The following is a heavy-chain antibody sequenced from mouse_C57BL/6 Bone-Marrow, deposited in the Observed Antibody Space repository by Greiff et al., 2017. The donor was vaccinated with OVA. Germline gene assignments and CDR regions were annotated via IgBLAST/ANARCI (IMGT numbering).Heavy chain of an antibody. CDR2: IYPGDGDT. D-gene: IGHD2-2*01. J-gene: IGHJ2*01. CDR3: ARRRLWLRHFDY. CDR1: GYAFSSYW. V-gene: IGHV1-80*01. Sequence: QVQLKESGAELVKPGASVKISCKASGYAFSSYWMNWVKQRPGKGLEWIGQIYPGDGDTNYNGKFKGKATLTADKSSSTAYMQLSSLTSEDSAVYFCARRRLWLRHFDYWGQGTTLTVSS.